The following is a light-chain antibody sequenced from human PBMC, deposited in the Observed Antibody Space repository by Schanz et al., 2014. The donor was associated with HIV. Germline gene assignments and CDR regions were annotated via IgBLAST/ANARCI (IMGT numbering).Light chain of an antibody. CDR1: SGYIASNY. V-gene: IGLV6-57*04. CDR2: ENH. CDR3: QSSDTTNPGV. Sequence: NFMLTQPHFVSETPGKTVTISCTRSSGYIASNYVQWYQQRPGSAPTTLIYENHQRHSGVPDRFSGSIDSSSNSASLTISALETEDEADYYCQSSDTTNPGVFGGGTKLTVL. J-gene: IGLJ3*02.